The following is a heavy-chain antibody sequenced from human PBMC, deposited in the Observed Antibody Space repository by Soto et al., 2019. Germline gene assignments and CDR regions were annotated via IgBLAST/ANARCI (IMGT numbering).Heavy chain of an antibody. CDR3: ASIVVPAAPFDY. D-gene: IGHD2-2*01. V-gene: IGHV4-39*07. J-gene: IGHJ4*02. CDR2: IYYSGST. CDR1: GGSISSSSYY. Sequence: SETLSLTCPVSGGSISSSSYYWGWIRQPPGKGLEWIGSIYYSGSTYYNPSLKSRVTISVDTSKNQFSLKLSSVTAADTAVYYCASIVVPAAPFDYWGQGTLVTVSS.